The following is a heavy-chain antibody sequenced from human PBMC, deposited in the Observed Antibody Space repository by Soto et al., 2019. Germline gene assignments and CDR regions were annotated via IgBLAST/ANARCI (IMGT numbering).Heavy chain of an antibody. CDR3: ARTGERWILGYYFDY. V-gene: IGHV4-31*03. J-gene: IGHJ4*02. D-gene: IGHD2-2*03. CDR1: GGSISSGGYY. Sequence: QVQLQESGPGLVKPSQTLSLTCTVSGGSISSGGYYWSWIRQHPGKGLEWIGYIYYSGSTYYNPSLKSRVTISVDTSKNQFALKLSSVTAADTAVYYCARTGERWILGYYFDYWGQGTLVTVSS. CDR2: IYYSGST.